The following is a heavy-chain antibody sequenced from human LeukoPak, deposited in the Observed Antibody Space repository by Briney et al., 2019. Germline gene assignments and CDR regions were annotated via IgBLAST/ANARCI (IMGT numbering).Heavy chain of an antibody. V-gene: IGHV3-66*02. CDR1: GFTVSSNY. Sequence: GGSLRLSCAASGFTVSSNYMSWVRQAPGKGLEWVSVIYSGGSTYYADSVKGRFTISRDNSKNTLYLQMNSLRAEDTAVYYCARVRVVPAANFGGDRYPTYYFDYWGQGTLVTVSS. D-gene: IGHD2-2*01. J-gene: IGHJ4*02. CDR2: IYSGGST. CDR3: ARVRVVPAANFGGDRYPTYYFDY.